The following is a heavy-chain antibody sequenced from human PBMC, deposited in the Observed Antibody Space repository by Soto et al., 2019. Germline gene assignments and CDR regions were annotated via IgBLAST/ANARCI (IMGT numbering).Heavy chain of an antibody. J-gene: IGHJ4*02. CDR1: GGSFSGYY. V-gene: IGHV4-34*01. CDR2: INHSGST. CDR3: ARGRKRFLEWLSLDY. D-gene: IGHD3-3*01. Sequence: SETLSLTCAVYGGSFSGYYWSWIRQPPGKGLEWIGEINHSGSTNYNPSLKSRVTISVDTSKNQFSLKLSSVTAADTAVYYCARGRKRFLEWLSLDYWGQGTLVTVSS.